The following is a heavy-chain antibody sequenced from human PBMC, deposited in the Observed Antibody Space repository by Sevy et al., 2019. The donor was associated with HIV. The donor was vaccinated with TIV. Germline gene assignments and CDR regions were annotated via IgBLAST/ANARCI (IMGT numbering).Heavy chain of an antibody. V-gene: IGHV1-18*01. CDR1: GYTFTSYG. CDR3: ARDLGGYGGNSIDY. CDR2: ISAYNGNT. D-gene: IGHD2-21*02. J-gene: IGHJ4*02. Sequence: ASVKVSCKASGYTFTSYGINWVRQAPGQGLEWMGWISAYNGNTNYAQKLQGRVTMTTDTSTSTAYVELRSLRSDDTAIYYCARDLGGYGGNSIDYWGQGTLVTVSS.